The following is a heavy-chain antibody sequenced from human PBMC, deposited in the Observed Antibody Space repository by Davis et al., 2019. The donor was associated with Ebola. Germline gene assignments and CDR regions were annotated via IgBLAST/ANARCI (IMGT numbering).Heavy chain of an antibody. CDR2: ISGSGGST. D-gene: IGHD3-3*01. CDR1: GFTFSCYW. V-gene: IGHV3-23*01. J-gene: IGHJ6*04. Sequence: GESLKISCAASGFTFSCYWMSWVRQAPGKGLEWVSAISGSGGSTYYADSVKGRFTISRDNSKKTLYLQMNSLRAEDTAVYYCAKSGLSFGVVKYHYGMDVWGKGTTVTVSS. CDR3: AKSGLSFGVVKYHYGMDV.